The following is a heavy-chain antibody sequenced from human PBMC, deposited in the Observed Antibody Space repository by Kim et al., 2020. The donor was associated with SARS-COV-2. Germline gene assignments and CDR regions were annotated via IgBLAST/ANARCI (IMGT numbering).Heavy chain of an antibody. CDR3: AKELAYDYGGNPHWYGMDV. Sequence: GGSLRLSCAASGFTFSSYAMSWVRQAPGKGLEWVSAISGSGGSTYYADSVKGRFTISRDNSKNTLYLQMNSLRAEDTAVYYCAKELAYDYGGNPHWYGMDVWGQGTTVTVSS. D-gene: IGHD4-17*01. V-gene: IGHV3-23*01. CDR1: GFTFSSYA. CDR2: ISGSGGST. J-gene: IGHJ6*02.